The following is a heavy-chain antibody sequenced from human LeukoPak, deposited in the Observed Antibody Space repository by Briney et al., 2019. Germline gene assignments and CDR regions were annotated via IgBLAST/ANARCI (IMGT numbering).Heavy chain of an antibody. Sequence: SETLSLTCTVSGGSISSYYWSWIRQPPGKGLEWIGYIYYSGSTNYKPSLKSRVTISVDTSKNQFSLKLSSVTAADTAVYYCARESGASRFGYWGQGTLVTVSS. D-gene: IGHD3-10*01. CDR1: GGSISSYY. J-gene: IGHJ4*02. CDR2: IYYSGST. CDR3: ARESGASRFGY. V-gene: IGHV4-59*01.